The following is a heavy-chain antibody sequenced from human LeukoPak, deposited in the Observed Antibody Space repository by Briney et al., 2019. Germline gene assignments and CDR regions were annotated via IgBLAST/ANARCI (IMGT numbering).Heavy chain of an antibody. D-gene: IGHD3-3*01. CDR3: ARLRFDFWSGYTHPYFDY. J-gene: IGHJ4*02. V-gene: IGHV4-39*01. Sequence: SSETLSLTSTVSSGSISTSSYCWGWIRQPPGKGLEWIGSISYSGTTYYNPSLKSRVTISVDTSKIQFSLKLSSVAATDTAVYFCARLRFDFWSGYTHPYFDYWGQGTLVTVSS. CDR2: ISYSGTT. CDR1: SGSISTSSYC.